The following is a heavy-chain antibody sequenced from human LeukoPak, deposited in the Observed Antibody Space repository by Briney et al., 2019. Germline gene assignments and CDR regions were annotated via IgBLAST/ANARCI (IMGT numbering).Heavy chain of an antibody. Sequence: PGGSLRLSCASSGFIFSSYWMSWVRQAPGKGLEWVANIKQDGSEKYYVDSVKGRFSISRDNAKNSLYLQMNSLRAEDTAVYYCARPAPNNTRRCGHAGFDYWGQGTLVTVSS. J-gene: IGHJ4*02. CDR1: GFIFSSYW. D-gene: IGHD5-12*01. V-gene: IGHV3-7*01. CDR3: ARPAPNNTRRCGHAGFDY. CDR2: IKQDGSEK.